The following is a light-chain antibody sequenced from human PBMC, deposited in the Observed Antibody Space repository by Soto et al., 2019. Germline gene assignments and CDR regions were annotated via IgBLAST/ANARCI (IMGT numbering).Light chain of an antibody. CDR1: SSDVGDYNY. CDR3: SSYTSNTNYV. V-gene: IGLV2-14*01. Sequence: QSVLTQPASVSGSPGQSITISCTGTSSDVGDYNYVSWYQQHPGKAPKLMIYEVSNRPSGVSNRFSGSKYGNTASLTISGLQAEDEADYYCSSYTSNTNYVFGNGTKLTVL. J-gene: IGLJ1*01. CDR2: EVS.